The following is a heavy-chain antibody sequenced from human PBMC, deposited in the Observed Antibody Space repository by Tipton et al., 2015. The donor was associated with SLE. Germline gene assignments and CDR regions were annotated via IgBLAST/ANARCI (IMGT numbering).Heavy chain of an antibody. Sequence: SLRLSCAASGFTFSGSAMHWVRQASGKGLEWVGRIRSKANSYATAYAASVKGRFTISRDDSKNTAYLQMNSLKTEDTAVYYCTSEVFGVVIMGYMDVRGKGTTVTVSS. CDR3: TSEVFGVVIMGYMDV. CDR1: GFTFSGSA. J-gene: IGHJ6*03. D-gene: IGHD3-3*01. CDR2: IRSKANSYAT. V-gene: IGHV3-73*01.